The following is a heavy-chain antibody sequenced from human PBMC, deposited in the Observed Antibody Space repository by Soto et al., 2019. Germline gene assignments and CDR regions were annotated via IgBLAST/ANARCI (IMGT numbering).Heavy chain of an antibody. J-gene: IGHJ4*02. V-gene: IGHV4-28*01. CDR1: GYSISSSNW. CDR2: IYNSGST. CDR3: AGYMGYARFDY. Sequence: PSETLSLTCAVSGYSISSSNWWGWIRQPPGNGLEWIGYIYNSGSTYYNPSLKSRVTMSVDTSKNQFSLKLSSVTAVDTAVYYGAGYMGYARFDYWGQGTLVTVSS. D-gene: IGHD5-12*01.